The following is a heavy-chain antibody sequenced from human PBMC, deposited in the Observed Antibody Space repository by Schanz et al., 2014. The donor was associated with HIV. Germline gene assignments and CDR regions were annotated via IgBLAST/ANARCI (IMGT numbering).Heavy chain of an antibody. CDR3: AKEEQRLGGVGGYHFDY. V-gene: IGHV3-30*18. CDR2: ISYDGSNK. J-gene: IGHJ4*02. Sequence: QVQLVESGGGAVQPGKSLRVSCAASGFTFTSYGMHWARQTPGKGLEWVAVISYDGSNKYYADSVKGRFTISRDISKTTLYLQRNSRRAEDTAVYYCAKEEQRLGGVGGYHFDYWGQGTLVTVSS. D-gene: IGHD6-19*01. CDR1: GFTFTSYG.